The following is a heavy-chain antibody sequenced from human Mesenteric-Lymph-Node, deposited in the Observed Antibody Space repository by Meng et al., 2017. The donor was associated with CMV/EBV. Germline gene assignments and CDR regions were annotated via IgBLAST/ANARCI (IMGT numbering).Heavy chain of an antibody. CDR1: GFTFSSYA. V-gene: IGHV3-23*01. CDR2: ISGSGGST. D-gene: IGHD1-26*01. Sequence: GGSLRLSCAASGFTFSSYAMSWVRQAPGKGLERVSAISGSGGSTYYADSVKGRFTISRDNAKNSLHLQMNSLRAEDTAVYYCARTLVGDAFYFDYWAQGILVTVSS. CDR3: ARTLVGDAFYFDY. J-gene: IGHJ4*02.